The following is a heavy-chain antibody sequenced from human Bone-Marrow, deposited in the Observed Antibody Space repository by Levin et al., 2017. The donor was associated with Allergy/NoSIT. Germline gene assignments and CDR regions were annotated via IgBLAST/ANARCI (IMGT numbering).Heavy chain of an antibody. CDR1: GFTFNSNA. V-gene: IGHV3-23*01. Sequence: GGSLRLSCAASGFTFNSNAMAWVRQAPGKGLEWVSAISGGGGHPSYADSVKGRFTISRDNSKNTLYLHMNSLRDEDTAVYYCAKLESAMFVSATVFDPWGQGTLVTVSS. CDR3: AKLESAMFVSATVFDP. J-gene: IGHJ5*02. D-gene: IGHD3-3*01. CDR2: ISGGGGHP.